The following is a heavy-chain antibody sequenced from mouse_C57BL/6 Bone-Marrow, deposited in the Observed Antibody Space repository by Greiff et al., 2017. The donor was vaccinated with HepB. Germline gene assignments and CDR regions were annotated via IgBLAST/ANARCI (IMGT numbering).Heavy chain of an antibody. CDR3: ARGGDGNSDYYAMDY. Sequence: QVQLQQSGPELVKPGASVKLSCKASGYTFTSYDINWVKQRPGRGLEWIGWIYPRDGSTKYNEKVKGKATLTVDTSSSTAYMELRSLTSEDYAVYFCARGGDGNSDYYAMDYWGQGTSVTVSS. D-gene: IGHD2-1*01. J-gene: IGHJ4*01. V-gene: IGHV1-85*01. CDR1: GYTFTSYD. CDR2: IYPRDGST.